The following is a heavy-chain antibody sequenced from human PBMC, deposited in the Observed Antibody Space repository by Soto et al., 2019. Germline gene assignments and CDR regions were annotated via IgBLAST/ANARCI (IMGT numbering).Heavy chain of an antibody. V-gene: IGHV3-21*01. CDR2: ISSSSSYI. J-gene: IGHJ6*02. CDR3: AREVEDFWSLYYYYGMDV. D-gene: IGHD3-3*01. Sequence: EVQLVESGGGLVKPGGSLRLSCAASGFTFSSYSMNWVRQAPGKGLEWVSSISSSSSYIYYADSVKGRFTISRDNAKNSLYLQMKSLRAEDTAVYYCAREVEDFWSLYYYYGMDVWGQGTTVTVSS. CDR1: GFTFSSYS.